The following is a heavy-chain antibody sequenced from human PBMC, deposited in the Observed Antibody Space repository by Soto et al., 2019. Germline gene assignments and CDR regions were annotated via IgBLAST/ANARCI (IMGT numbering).Heavy chain of an antibody. Sequence: QVQLVQSGAEVKKPGASVKVSCKASGYTFVAFDIAWVRQASGQGLEWVGWGNPDTGDTAYKREFQGRLSMTTDTSINTVYMELSSLTPDDTAMYFCVRHAGGASPPGDDYWGQGTLVTVSP. J-gene: IGHJ4*02. V-gene: IGHV1-8*01. CDR2: GNPDTGDT. CDR1: GYTFVAFD. CDR3: VRHAGGASPPGDDY. D-gene: IGHD3-10*01.